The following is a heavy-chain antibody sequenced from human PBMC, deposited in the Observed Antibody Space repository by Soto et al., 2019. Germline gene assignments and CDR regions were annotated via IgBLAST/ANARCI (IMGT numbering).Heavy chain of an antibody. CDR3: ARELTDVDTAMVMAFDI. Sequence: ASVKVSCKASGYNFLTYGISWLRQAPGRGLEWMGWISTDNTHRNYAQNFQERVTMTTDTSTNTAYMELSSLRSEDTAVYYCARELTDVDTAMVMAFDIWGQGTMVTVSS. CDR1: GYNFLTYG. CDR2: ISTDNTHR. J-gene: IGHJ3*02. V-gene: IGHV1-18*01. D-gene: IGHD5-18*01.